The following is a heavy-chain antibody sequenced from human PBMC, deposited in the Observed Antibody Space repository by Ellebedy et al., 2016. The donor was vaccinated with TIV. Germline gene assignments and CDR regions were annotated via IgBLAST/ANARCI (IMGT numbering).Heavy chain of an antibody. CDR3: ARDPVGVGPAFDV. CDR1: GLTFSSHA. V-gene: IGHV3-23*01. D-gene: IGHD4-23*01. J-gene: IGHJ3*01. Sequence: PGGSLRLSCAASGLTFSSHAMSWVRQAPGKGLEWVSSITESGGNTYYADSVKGRFTISSDNSKHTLFLQMNSLRAEDTAIYFCARDPVGVGPAFDVWGQGTMVTVSS. CDR2: ITESGGNT.